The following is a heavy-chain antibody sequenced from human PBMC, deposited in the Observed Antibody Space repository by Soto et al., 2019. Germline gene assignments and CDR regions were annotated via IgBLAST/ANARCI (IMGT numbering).Heavy chain of an antibody. CDR1: GFTFSSSG. CDR3: SRSLNS. J-gene: IGHJ4*02. V-gene: IGHV3-30*03. CDR2: ISYDGSNK. Sequence: GESLRLACAASGFTFSSSGMLWVRQAPGKGLEWVAVISYDGSNKHYVDSVKGRFTISRDNVRNSLYLQMRSLTAEDSALYYCSRSLNSWGQGTRVTVSS.